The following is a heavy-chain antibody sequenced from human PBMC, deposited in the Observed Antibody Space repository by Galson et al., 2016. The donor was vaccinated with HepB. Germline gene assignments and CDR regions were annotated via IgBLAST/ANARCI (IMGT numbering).Heavy chain of an antibody. CDR2: MSYDGGNK. CDR1: GFTFSNFA. Sequence: SLRLSCAASGFTFSNFAVHWVRQAPGKGLEWVAVMSYDGGNKYYADSVKGRFTISRDNSKNTLFLQMNSLRAEDTAVYYCARDKSGGYYGSGTYLRNYYAMDGWGQGTTVTVSS. V-gene: IGHV3-30*04. CDR3: ARDKSGGYYGSGTYLRNYYAMDG. D-gene: IGHD3-10*01. J-gene: IGHJ6*02.